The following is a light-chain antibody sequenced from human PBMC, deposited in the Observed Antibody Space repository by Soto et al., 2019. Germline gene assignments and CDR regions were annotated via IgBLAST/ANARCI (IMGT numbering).Light chain of an antibody. CDR2: EVS. V-gene: IGLV2-14*01. CDR3: DSYTSSRAYV. J-gene: IGLJ1*01. Sequence: QSVLAQPASVSGSPGQSITISCTGTSSDVGGYNYVSWYQQQPGKAPKLIIHEVSNRSSGVSNRFSGSKSGNTASLTISGLQAEDEADYYCDSYTSSRAYVFGIGTKVTVL. CDR1: SSDVGGYNY.